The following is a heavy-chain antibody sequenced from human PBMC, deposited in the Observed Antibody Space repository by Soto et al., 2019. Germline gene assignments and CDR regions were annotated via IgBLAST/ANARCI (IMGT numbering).Heavy chain of an antibody. J-gene: IGHJ3*02. V-gene: IGHV1-58*01. Sequence: RASVKVSCKASGFTFTSSAVQWVRQARGQRLEWIGWIVVGSGNTNYAQKFQERATITRDMSTSTAYMELSSLRSEDTAVYYCAAEGSTLQHAFDIWGQGTMVTVSS. CDR3: AAEGSTLQHAFDI. CDR2: IVVGSGNT. D-gene: IGHD6-13*01. CDR1: GFTFTSSA.